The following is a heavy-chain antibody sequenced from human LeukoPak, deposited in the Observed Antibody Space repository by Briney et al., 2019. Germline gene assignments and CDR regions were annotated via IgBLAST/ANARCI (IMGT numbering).Heavy chain of an antibody. CDR1: GFTFDDYG. CDR3: ARANGYSSSYGY. V-gene: IGHV3-20*04. D-gene: IGHD6-6*01. Sequence: GGSLRLSCAASGFTFDDYGMGWVGQAPGKGLEWVSGINWNGGSTGYADSVKGRFTISRDNAKNSLYLQMNSLRAEDTALYYCARANGYSSSYGYWGQGTLVTVSS. J-gene: IGHJ4*02. CDR2: INWNGGST.